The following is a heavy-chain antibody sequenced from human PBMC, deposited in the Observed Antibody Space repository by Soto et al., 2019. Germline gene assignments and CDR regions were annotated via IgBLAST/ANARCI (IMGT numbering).Heavy chain of an antibody. CDR3: AREAVPAAMPPGNGVRYNWFDP. Sequence: QVQLVQSGAEVKKPGASVKVSCKASGYTFTGYYMHWVRQAPGQGLEWMGWINPNSGGTNYAQKFQGWVTMTRDTSISTAYMELSRLRSDDTAVYYCAREAVPAAMPPGNGVRYNWFDPWGQGTLVTVSS. V-gene: IGHV1-2*04. D-gene: IGHD2-2*01. CDR1: GYTFTGYY. J-gene: IGHJ5*02. CDR2: INPNSGGT.